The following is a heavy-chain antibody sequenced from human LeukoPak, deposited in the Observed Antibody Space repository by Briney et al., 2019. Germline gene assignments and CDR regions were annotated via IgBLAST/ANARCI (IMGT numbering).Heavy chain of an antibody. Sequence: ASVKVSCKASGYTFTSYGTSWVRQAPGQGLEWMGWISAYNGNTNYAQKLQGRVTMTTDTSTSTAYMELRSLRSDDTAVYYCARSPMYYYDSSGYYPYWGQGTLVTVSS. CDR2: ISAYNGNT. CDR1: GYTFTSYG. D-gene: IGHD3-22*01. CDR3: ARSPMYYYDSSGYYPY. J-gene: IGHJ4*02. V-gene: IGHV1-18*01.